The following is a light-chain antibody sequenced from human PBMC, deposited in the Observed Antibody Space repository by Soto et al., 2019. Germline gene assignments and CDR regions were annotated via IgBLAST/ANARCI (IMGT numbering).Light chain of an antibody. CDR3: QQYNNWPPYT. J-gene: IGKJ2*01. V-gene: IGKV3-15*01. CDR2: GES. CDR1: QSVSSN. Sequence: EIVMTQSPATLSVSPGERATLSCRASQSVSSNLAWYQQKPGQAPRLLINGESTRATGIPARFSGSGSGTEFTLTISSLQSEDFAVYYCQQYNNWPPYTFGQGTKLEIK.